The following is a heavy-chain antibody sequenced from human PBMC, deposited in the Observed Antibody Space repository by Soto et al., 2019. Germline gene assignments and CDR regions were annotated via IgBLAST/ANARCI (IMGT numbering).Heavy chain of an antibody. D-gene: IGHD6-13*01. CDR1: GFTFSSYA. CDR3: VLQQLVVETFDY. J-gene: IGHJ4*02. CDR2: ISGSGGST. Sequence: GGSLRLSCAASGFTFSSYAMSWVRQAPGKGLEWVSAISGSGGSTYYADSVKGRFTISRDNSKNTLYLQMNSLRAEDTAVYYCVLQQLVVETFDYWGQGTLVTVSS. V-gene: IGHV3-23*01.